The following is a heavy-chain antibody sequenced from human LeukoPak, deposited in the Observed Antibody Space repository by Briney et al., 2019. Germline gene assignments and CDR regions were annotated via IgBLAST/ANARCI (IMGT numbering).Heavy chain of an antibody. V-gene: IGHV1-18*01. Sequence: ASVKVSCKASSYTFTNYDITWVRQAPGQGLEWMGWISAYNGNTNYAQNLQGRVTMTTDTSTSTAYMELRSLRSDDTAVYYCARDKVRGIPTKFDYWGQGTLVTVSS. CDR3: ARDKVRGIPTKFDY. CDR2: ISAYNGNT. J-gene: IGHJ4*02. CDR1: SYTFTNYD. D-gene: IGHD3-10*01.